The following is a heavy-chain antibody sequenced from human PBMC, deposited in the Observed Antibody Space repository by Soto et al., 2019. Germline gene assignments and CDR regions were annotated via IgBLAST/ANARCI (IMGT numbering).Heavy chain of an antibody. D-gene: IGHD1-26*01. Sequence: GGSLRLSCAASGFTFSSYAFHWVRQAPGKGLEWVALISYDGSSKYYADSVRGQFTISRDKSKNTLYLQMDSLRAEDTAVYYCARDQKGGNYGYYYDVMDVWGQGTTVTVSS. CDR2: ISYDGSSK. CDR3: ARDQKGGNYGYYYDVMDV. J-gene: IGHJ6*02. CDR1: GFTFSSYA. V-gene: IGHV3-30*04.